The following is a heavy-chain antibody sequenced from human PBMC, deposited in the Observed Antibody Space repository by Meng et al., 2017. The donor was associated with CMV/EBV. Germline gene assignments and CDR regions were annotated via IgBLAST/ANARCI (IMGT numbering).Heavy chain of an antibody. J-gene: IGHJ6*02. CDR2: IKQDGSEK. D-gene: IGHD3-10*01. CDR3: ARLGELLWFGEPLLGMDV. V-gene: IGHV3-7*01. CDR1: GFTFSSYW. Sequence: GGSLRLSCAASGFTFSSYWMSWVRQAPGKGLEWVANIKQDGSEKDYVDSVKGRFTISRDNAKNSLYLQMNSLRAEDTAVYYCARLGELLWFGEPLLGMDVWGQGTTVTVSS.